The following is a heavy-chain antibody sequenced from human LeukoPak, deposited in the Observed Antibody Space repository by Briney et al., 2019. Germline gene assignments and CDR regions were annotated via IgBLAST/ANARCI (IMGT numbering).Heavy chain of an antibody. CDR2: ISRNSRYI. Sequence: GGSLRLSCAASGFTFSTYSMNWVRQAPGKGLEWVSSISRNSRYIYYADSMRGRFTISRDNAKNTLYLQMNSLTAEDTAVYYCARGSRSSWYGNWFDPWGQGTLVTVSS. D-gene: IGHD6-13*01. J-gene: IGHJ5*02. V-gene: IGHV3-21*01. CDR3: ARGSRSSWYGNWFDP. CDR1: GFTFSTYS.